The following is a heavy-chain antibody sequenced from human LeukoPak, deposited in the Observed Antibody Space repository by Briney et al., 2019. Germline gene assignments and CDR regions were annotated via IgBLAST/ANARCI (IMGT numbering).Heavy chain of an antibody. CDR3: TTWVGIEDYYMDV. CDR2: TKSKVEGGTT. D-gene: IGHD1-26*01. Sequence: PGGSLRLSCAASGFSFSSAWMSWIRQAPGKGLEWVGHTKSKVEGGTTHYAAPVKGRFTISRDNSKNTLYLQMNSLKTEDTAVYYCTTWVGIEDYYMDVWGKGTTVTVS. J-gene: IGHJ6*03. CDR1: GFSFSSAW. V-gene: IGHV3-15*01.